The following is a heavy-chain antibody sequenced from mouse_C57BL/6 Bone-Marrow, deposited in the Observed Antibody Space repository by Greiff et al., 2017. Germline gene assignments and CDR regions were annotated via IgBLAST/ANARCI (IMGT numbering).Heavy chain of an antibody. CDR1: GYTFTSYW. V-gene: IGHV1-55*01. Sequence: QVQLQQPGAELVKPGASVQMSCKASGYTFTSYWITWVKQRPGQGLEWIGDIYPGSGSTNYNEKFKSKATLTVYTSSSTAYMQLSSLTSEDSAVYYCARVYDGDPFDYWGQGTTLTVSS. CDR2: IYPGSGST. CDR3: ARVYDGDPFDY. D-gene: IGHD2-3*01. J-gene: IGHJ2*01.